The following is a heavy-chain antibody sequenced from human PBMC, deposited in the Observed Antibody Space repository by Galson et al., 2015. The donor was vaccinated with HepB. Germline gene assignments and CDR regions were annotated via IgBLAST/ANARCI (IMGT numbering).Heavy chain of an antibody. D-gene: IGHD3-10*01. CDR2: MTPNSGNT. J-gene: IGHJ5*02. V-gene: IGHV1-8*01. CDR3: ATSLIWFGEFLSRWVS. Sequence: SVKVSCKASGCTFTTYDMNWVRQAPGQGLEWMGWMTPNSGNTCYAQKFQGRVTMTRNTSISTDYMELSSLTSEDTAVYYCATSLIWFGEFLSRWVSWGQGTLVTVSS. CDR1: GCTFTTYD.